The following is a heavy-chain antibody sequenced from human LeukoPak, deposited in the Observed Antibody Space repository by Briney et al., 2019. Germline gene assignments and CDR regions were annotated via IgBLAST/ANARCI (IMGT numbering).Heavy chain of an antibody. J-gene: IGHJ5*02. CDR2: ISSSGSNI. CDR1: GFTFSSYE. D-gene: IGHD3-10*01. CDR3: ARGWFGDMNWFDP. Sequence: GGSLRLSCAASGFTFSSYEMNWVRQAPGKGLEGVSYISSSGSNIDYADSVKGRFTISRDNAKNSLYLQMNSLRAEDTAVYYCARGWFGDMNWFDPWGQGTLVTVSS. V-gene: IGHV3-48*03.